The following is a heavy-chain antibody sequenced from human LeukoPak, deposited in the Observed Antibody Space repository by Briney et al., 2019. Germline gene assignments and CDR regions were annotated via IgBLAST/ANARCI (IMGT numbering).Heavy chain of an antibody. Sequence: ASVKVSCKASGYTFTSYYMHWVRQAPGQGLEWMGIINPSGGSTSYAQKFQGRVTMTRDTSTSTDYMELSSLRSEDTAVYYCARATYTYYYDSSGYYLGYWGQGTLVTVSS. CDR2: INPSGGST. CDR3: ARATYTYYYDSSGYYLGY. D-gene: IGHD3-22*01. CDR1: GYTFTSYY. J-gene: IGHJ4*02. V-gene: IGHV1-46*01.